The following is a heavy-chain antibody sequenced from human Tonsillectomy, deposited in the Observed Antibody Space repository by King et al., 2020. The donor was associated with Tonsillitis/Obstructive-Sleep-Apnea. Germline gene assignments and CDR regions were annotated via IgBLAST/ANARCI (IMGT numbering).Heavy chain of an antibody. D-gene: IGHD1-26*01. CDR2: NSDSGSTI. Sequence: VQLVESGGGLVQPGGSLRLSCAASGFTFSRYEMNWVRQAPGKGLEWVSYNSDSGSTIYYPDAVKGRFTISRDNDKNSLYLQMNSLRAEDTAVYVCARDSTPAGGSYYLYYWGQGTLVTVSS. CDR1: GFTFSRYE. J-gene: IGHJ4*02. CDR3: ARDSTPAGGSYYLYY. V-gene: IGHV3-48*03.